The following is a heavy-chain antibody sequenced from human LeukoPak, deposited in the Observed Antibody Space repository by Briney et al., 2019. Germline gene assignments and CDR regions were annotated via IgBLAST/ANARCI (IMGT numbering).Heavy chain of an antibody. CDR3: AKLISTAMASNYYFDY. J-gene: IGHJ4*02. CDR2: ISYDGSNK. D-gene: IGHD5-18*01. V-gene: IGHV3-30*18. Sequence: PGGSLRLSCAASGFTFSSYGMHWVRQAPGKGLEWVAVISYDGSNKYYADSVKGRFTISRDNSKNTLYLQMNSLRAEDTAVYYCAKLISTAMASNYYFDYWGQGTLVTVSS. CDR1: GFTFSSYG.